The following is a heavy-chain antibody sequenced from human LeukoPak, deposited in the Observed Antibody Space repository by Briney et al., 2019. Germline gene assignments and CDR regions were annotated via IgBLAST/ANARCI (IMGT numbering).Heavy chain of an antibody. CDR2: ISSSGGST. Sequence: GGSLRLSCAASGFTFSSYEMNWVRQAPGKGLEWVSYISSSGGSTYYADSVKGRFTISRDNSKNTLYLQMNSLRAEDTAVYYCARVPSRTGNLLFDYWGQGTLVTVSS. J-gene: IGHJ4*02. V-gene: IGHV3-23*01. CDR1: GFTFSSYE. D-gene: IGHD1-1*01. CDR3: ARVPSRTGNLLFDY.